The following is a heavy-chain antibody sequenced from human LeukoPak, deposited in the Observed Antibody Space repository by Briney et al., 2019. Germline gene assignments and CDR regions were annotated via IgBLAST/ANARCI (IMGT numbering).Heavy chain of an antibody. CDR1: GFTFSSYG. CDR2: IRYDGSNK. CDR3: ARAYDFWSGPYKADFDY. Sequence: GGSLRLSCAASGFTFSSYGMHWVRQAPGKGLEWVTFIRYDGSNKYYADSVKGRFTISRDNSKNSLYLQMNSLRAEDTAVYYCARAYDFWSGPYKADFDYWGQGTLVTVS. D-gene: IGHD3-3*01. V-gene: IGHV3-30*02. J-gene: IGHJ4*02.